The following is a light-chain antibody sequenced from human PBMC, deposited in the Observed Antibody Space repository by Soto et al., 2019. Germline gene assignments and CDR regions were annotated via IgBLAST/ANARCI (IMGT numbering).Light chain of an antibody. CDR1: TIGSKS. V-gene: IGLV3-21*04. CDR2: YDS. CDR3: QVWDSSSVL. Sequence: SYELTQPPSVSVAPEQTARITCGGKTIGSKSVHWYQQKPGQAPVRVIYYDSDRPSGIPERFSVSNSGNTATLTISRVEAGDEADYYCQVWDSSSVLFGGGTKLTVL. J-gene: IGLJ2*01.